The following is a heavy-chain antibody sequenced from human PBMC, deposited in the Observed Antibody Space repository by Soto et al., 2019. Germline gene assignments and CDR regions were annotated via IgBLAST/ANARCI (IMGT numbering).Heavy chain of an antibody. CDR3: AGYCSGGSYYGS. J-gene: IGHJ4*02. Sequence: ASVKVSCKASGGTFSSYAISWVRQAPGQGLEWMGGIIPIFGTANYAQKFQGRVTITADESTSTAYMELSSLRSEDTAVYYCAGYCSGGSYYGSWGQGTLVTVSS. D-gene: IGHD2-15*01. CDR1: GGTFSSYA. V-gene: IGHV1-69*13. CDR2: IIPIFGTA.